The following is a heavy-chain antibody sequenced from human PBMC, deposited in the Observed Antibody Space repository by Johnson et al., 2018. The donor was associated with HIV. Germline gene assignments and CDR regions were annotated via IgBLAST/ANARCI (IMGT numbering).Heavy chain of an antibody. Sequence: EVQVVESGGGVVRPGGSLRLSCAASGFTFDDYGMSWVRQAPGKGLEWVSGISWNSGSIGYADSVKGRFTISRDNAKNSLYLQMNSLRAGDTALYYGTKAGGQLVLEDAFDIWGQGAMVTVSS. CDR1: GFTFDDYG. D-gene: IGHD6-6*01. V-gene: IGHV3-20*04. CDR3: TKAGGQLVLEDAFDI. J-gene: IGHJ3*02. CDR2: ISWNSGSI.